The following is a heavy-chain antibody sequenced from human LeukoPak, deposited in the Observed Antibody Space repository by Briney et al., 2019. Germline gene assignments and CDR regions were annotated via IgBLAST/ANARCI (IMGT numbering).Heavy chain of an antibody. Sequence: SQTLSLTCNVSGVSVSDGRYYWTWIRHHPTRGLEWIGYKYYSGSAKYNPSLKSRLTISIDTATNQFSLQLSSVTAADTATYYCATPYCSSLSCLDVFNMWGQGTRVTVSS. V-gene: IGHV4-31*03. J-gene: IGHJ3*02. CDR3: ATPYCSSLSCLDVFNM. D-gene: IGHD2-2*01. CDR2: KYYSGSA. CDR1: GVSVSDGRYY.